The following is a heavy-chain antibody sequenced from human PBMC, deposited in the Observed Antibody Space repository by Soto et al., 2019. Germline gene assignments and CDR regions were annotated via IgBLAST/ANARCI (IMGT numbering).Heavy chain of an antibody. Sequence: GASVKVSCKASGGTFSSYAISWVRQAPGQGLEWMGGIIPIFGTANYAQKFQGRVTMTEDESTSTAYMELSSLRSEDTAVYYCARGHAWRYYDSDYWGQGTLVTVSS. CDR1: GGTFSSYA. V-gene: IGHV1-69*13. CDR2: IIPIFGTA. D-gene: IGHD3-22*01. CDR3: ARGHAWRYYDSDY. J-gene: IGHJ4*02.